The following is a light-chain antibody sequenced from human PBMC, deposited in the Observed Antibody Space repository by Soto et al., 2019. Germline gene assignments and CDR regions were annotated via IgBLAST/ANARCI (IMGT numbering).Light chain of an antibody. CDR3: QSYDSSLGAVV. Sequence: QSVLTQPPSVSGAPGLTVTISCSGSWSNIGSAYDVHWYQHLPGKVPRLLVYGNNNRPSGVPDRFSGSKSGTSASLAITGLQTEDEADYYCQSYDSSLGAVVFGGGTKVTVL. J-gene: IGLJ2*01. CDR2: GNN. V-gene: IGLV1-40*01. CDR1: WSNIGSAYD.